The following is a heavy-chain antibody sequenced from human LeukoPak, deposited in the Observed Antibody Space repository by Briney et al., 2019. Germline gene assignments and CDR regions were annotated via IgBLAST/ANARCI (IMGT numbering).Heavy chain of an antibody. CDR1: GFTFSNAW. J-gene: IGHJ3*02. CDR3: TTDPPYDSSGYYFIDAFDI. V-gene: IGHV3-15*01. D-gene: IGHD3-22*01. Sequence: TGGSLRLSCAASGFTFSNAWMSWVRQAPGKGLEWVGRIKSKTDGGTTDYAAPVKGRFTISRGDSKNTLYLQMNSLKTEDTAVYYCTTDPPYDSSGYYFIDAFDIWGQGTMVTVSS. CDR2: IKSKTDGGTT.